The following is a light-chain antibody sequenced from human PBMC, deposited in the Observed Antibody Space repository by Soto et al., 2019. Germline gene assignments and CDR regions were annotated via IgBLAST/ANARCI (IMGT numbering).Light chain of an antibody. CDR1: SSDVGAYDF. CDR3: SSYTPTDPYV. Sequence: QSALTQPASVSGSPGQSITISCTGTSSDVGAYDFVSWYQQHPGKAPKYLIYEVSNRPSGVSDRFSGYKSGTTASLTISGRQAEEEADYYGSSYTPTDPYVFGTGTQLTVL. J-gene: IGLJ1*01. CDR2: EVS. V-gene: IGLV2-14*01.